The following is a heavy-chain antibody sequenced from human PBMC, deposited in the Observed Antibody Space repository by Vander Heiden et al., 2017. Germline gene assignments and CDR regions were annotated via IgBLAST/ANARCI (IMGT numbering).Heavy chain of an antibody. J-gene: IGHJ4*02. V-gene: IGHV3-30-3*01. Sequence: QVQLVESGGGVVQPGRSLRLSCAASGFTFSSYARHWVRQAPGKGLEWVAVISYEGSNKSYADSVKGRFTISRDNSKNTLYLQMNSLRAEDTAVYYCAREGGRGSSCYDYWGQGTLVTVSS. D-gene: IGHD6-13*01. CDR2: ISYEGSNK. CDR1: GFTFSSYA. CDR3: AREGGRGSSCYDY.